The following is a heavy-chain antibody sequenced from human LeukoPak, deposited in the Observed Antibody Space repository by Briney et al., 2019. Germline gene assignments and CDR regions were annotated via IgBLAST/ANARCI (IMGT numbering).Heavy chain of an antibody. CDR1: GFSFNTFG. J-gene: IGHJ4*02. Sequence: GGSLRLSCTASGFSFNTFGMYWVRQAPGKGLEWVSSIDSSGGYMFYADSVKGRFIISRDNAKDSLYLQMNSLRVEDTAVYYCLRGDRRDYWGQGTLVTVSS. CDR2: IDSSGGYM. V-gene: IGHV3-21*06. CDR3: LRGDRRDY.